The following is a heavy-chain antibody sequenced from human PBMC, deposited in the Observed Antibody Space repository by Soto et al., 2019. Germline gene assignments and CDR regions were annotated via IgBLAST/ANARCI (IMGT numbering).Heavy chain of an antibody. V-gene: IGHV3-30*04. D-gene: IGHD6-19*01. CDR3: ARDKRRGVAVAATVIYY. CDR1: GFTFSNYG. Sequence: QVQLVESGGGVVQPGRSLRLSCAASGFTFSNYGMHWVRQAPGKGLEWVALISYDGSNKYCADSVKGRFTISRDNSKNTLALRMSSLRTEDTAVYYCARDKRRGVAVAATVIYYWGQGTLVTVSS. J-gene: IGHJ4*02. CDR2: ISYDGSNK.